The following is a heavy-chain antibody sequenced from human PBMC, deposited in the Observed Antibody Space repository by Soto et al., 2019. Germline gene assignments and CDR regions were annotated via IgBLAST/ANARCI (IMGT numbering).Heavy chain of an antibody. J-gene: IGHJ6*02. V-gene: IGHV4-4*02. CDR2: IFHTGIT. D-gene: IGHD6-13*01. CDR3: ARYSASSLYYYFAMDV. Sequence: QVQLQESGPGLLKPSGTLALSCAVSGDSVSSRNWWTWVRQPPGKGLEWIGDIFHTGITNSNPSLKSRVTMSADKSKNQFSLKLTSVTAADTAVDYCARYSASSLYYYFAMDVWGQGTTVTVSS. CDR1: GDSVSSRNW.